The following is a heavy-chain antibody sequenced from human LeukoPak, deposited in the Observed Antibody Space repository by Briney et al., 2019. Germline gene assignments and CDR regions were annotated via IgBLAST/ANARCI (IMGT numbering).Heavy chain of an antibody. D-gene: IGHD3-10*01. Sequence: RPSETLSLTCAVYGGSFSGYYWSWIRQPPGKGLEWIGEINHSGSTNYNPSLKSRVTISVDTSKNQFSLKLSSVTAADTAVYYCARLYGSGSYYSYYYYYMDVWGKGTTVSISS. CDR1: GGSFSGYY. CDR3: ARLYGSGSYYSYYYYYMDV. CDR2: INHSGST. J-gene: IGHJ6*03. V-gene: IGHV4-34*01.